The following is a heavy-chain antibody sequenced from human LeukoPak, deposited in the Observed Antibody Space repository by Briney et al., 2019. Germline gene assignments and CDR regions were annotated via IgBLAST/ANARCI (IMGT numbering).Heavy chain of an antibody. CDR3: ARGPLRSAYYYYYMDV. Sequence: ASVKVSCKASGYTFTGYYMHWVRQAPGQGLEWMGWINPNSGGTNYAQKFQGRVTMTRDTSISTAYMELSRLRSGDTAVYYCARGPLRSAYYYYYMDVWGKGTTVTVSS. CDR1: GYTFTGYY. CDR2: INPNSGGT. V-gene: IGHV1-2*02. D-gene: IGHD5/OR15-5a*01. J-gene: IGHJ6*03.